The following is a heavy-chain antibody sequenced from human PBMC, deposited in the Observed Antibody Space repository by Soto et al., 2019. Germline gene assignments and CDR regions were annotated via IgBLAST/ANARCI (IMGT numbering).Heavy chain of an antibody. D-gene: IGHD3-3*01. J-gene: IGHJ6*02. CDR3: AKALRFLDGMDV. V-gene: IGHV3-30*18. Sequence: GGSLRLSCAASGFTFSSYGMHWVRQAPGKGLEWVAVISYDGSNKYYADSVKGRFTISRDNSKNTLYLQMNSLRAEDTAVYYCAKALRFLDGMDVWGQGTTVTVSS. CDR1: GFTFSSYG. CDR2: ISYDGSNK.